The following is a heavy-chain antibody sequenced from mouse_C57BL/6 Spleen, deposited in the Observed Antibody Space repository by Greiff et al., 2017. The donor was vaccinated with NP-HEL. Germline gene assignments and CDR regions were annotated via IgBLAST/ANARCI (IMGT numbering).Heavy chain of an antibody. J-gene: IGHJ2*01. Sequence: QVHVKQPGAELVKPGASVKLSCKASGYTFTSYWMHWVKQRPGQGLEWIGMIHPNSGSTNYNEKFKSKATLTVDKSSSTAYMQLSSLTSEDSAVYYCALYYDYDFDYWGQGTTLTVSS. V-gene: IGHV1-64*01. CDR3: ALYYDYDFDY. CDR2: IHPNSGST. CDR1: GYTFTSYW. D-gene: IGHD2-4*01.